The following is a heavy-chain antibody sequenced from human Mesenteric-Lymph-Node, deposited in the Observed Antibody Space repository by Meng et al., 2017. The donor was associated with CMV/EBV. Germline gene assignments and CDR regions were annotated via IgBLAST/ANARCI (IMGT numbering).Heavy chain of an antibody. Sequence: GSINNTTYYWTWMRQHPGKGLEWVGYIYYSGTAYHNPSLKSRLTISLDTSKNLCSMKLSSVTAADTAVYYCARHRDHHYPNFAFDLWGQGILVTVSS. D-gene: IGHD1-1*01. CDR1: GSINNTTYY. CDR2: IYYSGTA. CDR3: ARHRDHHYPNFAFDL. J-gene: IGHJ5*02. V-gene: IGHV4-31*02.